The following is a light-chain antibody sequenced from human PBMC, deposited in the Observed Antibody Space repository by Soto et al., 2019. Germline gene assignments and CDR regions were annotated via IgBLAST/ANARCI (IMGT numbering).Light chain of an antibody. CDR1: QSLLHSTGYNF. CDR3: QQHGSSPLT. CDR2: LGY. V-gene: IGKV2-28*01. Sequence: DTVMTQSPLSLPVTPGGSASSYCRSSQSLLHSTGYNFLDWYLQKTGQSPQLLIYLGYNRASGVPDRFSGSGSGADFTLTISRLEPEDFAVYYCQQHGSSPLTFGGGTKVDI. J-gene: IGKJ4*01.